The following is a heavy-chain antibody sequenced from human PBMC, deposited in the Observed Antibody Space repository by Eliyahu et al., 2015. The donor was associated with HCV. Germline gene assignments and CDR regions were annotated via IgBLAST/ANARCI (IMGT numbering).Heavy chain of an antibody. J-gene: IGHJ5*02. V-gene: IGHV4-59*01. CDR2: IHYRGXX. CDR1: GGSIPXYX. D-gene: IGHD6-19*01. CDR3: ASGGGGIAVAGTGGWFDP. Sequence: QVQLQESGPGLVKPSETLSLTCXVSGGSIPXYXWSWXRPPPGKGLEWIGYIHYRGXXNYNPSLKSRVTISVDTSKNQFXLNLTSVTAADTAVYYCASGGGGIAVAGTGGWFDPWGQGTLVTVSS.